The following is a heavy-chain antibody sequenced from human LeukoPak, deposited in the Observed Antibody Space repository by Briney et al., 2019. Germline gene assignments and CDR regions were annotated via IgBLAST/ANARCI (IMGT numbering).Heavy chain of an antibody. V-gene: IGHV5-51*01. D-gene: IGHD4-17*01. J-gene: IGHJ4*02. CDR3: VRQEQSYGAVGYFDY. CDR2: IYPGDSET. Sequence: GESLKISCETSGYSFTSNWIAWVCQKPGKGLEWMGIIYPGDSETRYSPSFQGQVTISVDKSVRSAYLSWSSLKASDTAMYYCVRQEQSYGAVGYFDYWGQGTLVTVSS. CDR1: GYSFTSNW.